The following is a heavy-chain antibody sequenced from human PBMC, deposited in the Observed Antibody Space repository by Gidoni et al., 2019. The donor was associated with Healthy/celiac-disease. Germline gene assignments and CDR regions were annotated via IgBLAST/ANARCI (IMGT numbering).Heavy chain of an antibody. CDR2: IWYDGSNK. Sequence: QVQLVESGGGVVQPGRSLRLSCAASGFPFRSYCMHWVRQAPGKGLEWVEVIWYDGSNKYYADSVKGRFTISRDNSKNTLYLQMNSLRAEDTAVYYCARDNQLLRRGARKQPFFDYWGQGTLVTVSA. CDR1: GFPFRSYC. V-gene: IGHV3-33*01. D-gene: IGHD2-2*01. CDR3: ARDNQLLRRGARKQPFFDY. J-gene: IGHJ4*02.